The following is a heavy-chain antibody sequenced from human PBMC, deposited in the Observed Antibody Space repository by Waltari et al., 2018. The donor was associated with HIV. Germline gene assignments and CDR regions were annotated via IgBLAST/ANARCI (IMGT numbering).Heavy chain of an antibody. J-gene: IGHJ4*02. CDR3: VRSGDNNRNDF. CDR1: GYTFTKYP. Sequence: QVQLVQSGSELKKPGASVKLSCKASGYTFTKYPLNWVRQAPGQGLEWMGWINTNTGNPTYAPGFTGRLVFSLDTSVSTTYLQISSLKAEDTAVYYCVRSGDNNRNDFWGQGTLVTVSS. D-gene: IGHD3-9*01. CDR2: INTNTGNP. V-gene: IGHV7-4-1*02.